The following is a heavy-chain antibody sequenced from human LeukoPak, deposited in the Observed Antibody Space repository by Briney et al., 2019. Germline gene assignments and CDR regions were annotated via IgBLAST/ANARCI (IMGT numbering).Heavy chain of an antibody. D-gene: IGHD3-10*01. Sequence: PGGSLRLSCAASGFTFSSYSMDWVRQAPGKGLEWVSSISSSSSYIYYADSVKGRFTISRDNAKNSLYLQMNSLRAEDTAVYYCARDQVTMVRGVKYYYYYYGMDVWGQGTTVTVSS. V-gene: IGHV3-21*01. CDR3: ARDQVTMVRGVKYYYYYYGMDV. J-gene: IGHJ6*02. CDR2: ISSSSSYI. CDR1: GFTFSSYS.